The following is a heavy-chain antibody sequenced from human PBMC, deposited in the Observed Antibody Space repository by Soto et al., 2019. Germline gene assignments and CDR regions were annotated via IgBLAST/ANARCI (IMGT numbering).Heavy chain of an antibody. J-gene: IGHJ4*02. CDR3: ARRYGSAIDY. CDR1: GGSISSYY. V-gene: IGHV4-59*01. CDR2: IYYSGST. Sequence: SETLSLTCTVSGGSISSYYWSWIRQPPGKGLEWIGYIYYSGSTNYTPSLKSRVTISVDTSKNQFSLKLSSVTAADTAVYYCARRYGSAIDYWGQGTLVTVSS. D-gene: IGHD1-26*01.